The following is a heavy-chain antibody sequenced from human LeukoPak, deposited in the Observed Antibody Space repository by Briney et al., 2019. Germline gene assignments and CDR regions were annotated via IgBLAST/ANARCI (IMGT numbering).Heavy chain of an antibody. J-gene: IGHJ4*02. D-gene: IGHD3-10*01. V-gene: IGHV1-69*06. CDR1: GGTFSSYA. Sequence: SVKVSCKASGGTFSSYAISWVRQAPGQGLEWMGRIIPIFGTANYAQKFQGRVTITADKSTGTAYMELSSLRSEDTAVYYCARGDGSGSYWGLAGYWVQGTLVTVSS. CDR3: ARGDGSGSYWGLAGY. CDR2: IIPIFGTA.